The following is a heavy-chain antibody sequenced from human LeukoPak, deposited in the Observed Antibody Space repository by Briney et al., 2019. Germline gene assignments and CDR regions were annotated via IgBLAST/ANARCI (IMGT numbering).Heavy chain of an antibody. CDR1: GYSISSGYY. CDR3: ARLSTVIIFDY. CDR2: IYHSGST. Sequence: PSETLSLTCAVSGYSISSGYYWGWIRHPPGKGLEWIGSIYHSGSTYYNPSLKSRVTISVDTSKNQFSLKLSSVTAADTAVYYCARLSTVIIFDYWGQGTLVTVSS. D-gene: IGHD4-11*01. V-gene: IGHV4-38-2*01. J-gene: IGHJ4*02.